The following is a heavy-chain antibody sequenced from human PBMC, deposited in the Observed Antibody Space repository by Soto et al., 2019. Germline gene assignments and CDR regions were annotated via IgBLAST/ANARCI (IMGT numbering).Heavy chain of an antibody. Sequence: GGSLRLSCAASSFTFSNYELNWVRQAPGRGLEWVSYISTSGSTVYYADSVKGRFTISRDNTRNSLYLQMNSLRDEATVLYYFLRYCSTTFCNGVATRTGDDWGQGSQVTVS. D-gene: IGHD2-2*01. CDR3: LRYCSTTFCNGVATRTGDD. V-gene: IGHV3-48*03. CDR2: ISTSGSTV. CDR1: SFTFSNYE. J-gene: IGHJ4*02.